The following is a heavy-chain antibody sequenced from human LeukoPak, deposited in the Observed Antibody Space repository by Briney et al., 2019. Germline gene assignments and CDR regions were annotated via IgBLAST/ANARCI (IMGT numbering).Heavy chain of an antibody. CDR1: GFAFCTHA. Sequence: GGSLRVSCAGSGFAFCTHAMSWVRQAPGMGRECASRMSANGQATYYAHSVEGRFTISIDNSKSTLYLQLNSLSPEDTATYHCARDPYDTILYRLAHWGQGTLVTVSS. D-gene: IGHD3-16*01. CDR2: MSANGQAT. J-gene: IGHJ1*01. V-gene: IGHV3-23*01. CDR3: ARDPYDTILYRLAH.